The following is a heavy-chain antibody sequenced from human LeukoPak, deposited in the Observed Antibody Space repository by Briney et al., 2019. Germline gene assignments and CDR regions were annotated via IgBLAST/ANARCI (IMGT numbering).Heavy chain of an antibody. Sequence: PGGSLRLSCAASGFTFSSYGMHWVRQAPGKGLEWVAVISYDGSNKYYADSVKGRFTISRDTSKNTLFLQMDSLRAEDTAVYYCAKGRHYYGSGYDAFDIWGQGTMVTVSS. CDR2: ISYDGSNK. J-gene: IGHJ3*02. V-gene: IGHV3-30*18. CDR1: GFTFSSYG. CDR3: AKGRHYYGSGYDAFDI. D-gene: IGHD3-10*01.